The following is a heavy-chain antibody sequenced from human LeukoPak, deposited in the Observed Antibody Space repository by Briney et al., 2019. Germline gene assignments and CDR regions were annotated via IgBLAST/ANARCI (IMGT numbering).Heavy chain of an antibody. Sequence: GGSLRLSCAASGFTFSSYSMNWVRQAPGKGLEWGSSISSSSSYIYYADSVKGRFTISRDNAKNSLYLQMNSLRAEDTAVYYCARDDKGYSGYDLDYWGQGTLVTVSS. J-gene: IGHJ4*02. D-gene: IGHD5-12*01. CDR3: ARDDKGYSGYDLDY. CDR1: GFTFSSYS. V-gene: IGHV3-21*01. CDR2: ISSSSSYI.